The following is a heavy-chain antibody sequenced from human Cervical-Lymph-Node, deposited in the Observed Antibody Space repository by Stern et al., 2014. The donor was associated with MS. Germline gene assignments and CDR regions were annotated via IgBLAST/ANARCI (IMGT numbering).Heavy chain of an antibody. D-gene: IGHD3/OR15-3a*01. J-gene: IGHJ6*02. CDR2: INSDGSST. Sequence: EVQLVESGGGLVQPGGSLRLSCAASGFTVSSYWMHWVRQGPEKGLEWVARINSDGSSTTYADSVKGRFTISRDNAKNTLNLQMNSLRGEDTAVYYCARDTYEMSFLLGWTGGMDVWGQGTTVTVSS. V-gene: IGHV3-74*03. CDR3: ARDTYEMSFLLGWTGGMDV. CDR1: GFTVSSYW.